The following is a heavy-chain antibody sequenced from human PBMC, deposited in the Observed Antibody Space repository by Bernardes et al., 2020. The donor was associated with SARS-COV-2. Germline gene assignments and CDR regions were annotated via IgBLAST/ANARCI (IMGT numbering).Heavy chain of an antibody. V-gene: IGHV3-33*01. Sequence: GGSLRLSCAASGFTFSSYGMHWVRPAPGKGVEWVAVIWFDGSNKYYADSVKGRFTISRDNSKNTLYLQMNSLRAEDTAVYYCARCLSEYYYYGMDVWGQGTTVTVSS. J-gene: IGHJ6*02. CDR3: ARCLSEYYYYGMDV. D-gene: IGHD3-16*01. CDR1: GFTFSSYG. CDR2: IWFDGSNK.